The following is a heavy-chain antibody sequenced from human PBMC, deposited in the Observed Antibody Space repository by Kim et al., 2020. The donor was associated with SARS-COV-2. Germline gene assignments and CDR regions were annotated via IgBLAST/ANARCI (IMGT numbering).Heavy chain of an antibody. J-gene: IGHJ6*02. CDR1: GFTFSSYW. CDR3: ARVRCSGGSCYHHYRYYYYYYGMDV. V-gene: IGHV3-7*03. Sequence: GGSLRLSCAASGFTFSSYWMSWVRQAPGKGLEWVANIKQDGSEKYYVDSVKGQFTISRDNAKNSLYLQMNSLRAEDTAVYYCARVRCSGGSCYHHYRYYYYYYGMDVWGQGTTVTVSS. D-gene: IGHD2-15*01. CDR2: IKQDGSEK.